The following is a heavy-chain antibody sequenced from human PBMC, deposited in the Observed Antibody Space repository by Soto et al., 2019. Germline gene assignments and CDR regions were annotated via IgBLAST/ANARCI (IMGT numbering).Heavy chain of an antibody. V-gene: IGHV3-23*01. J-gene: IGHJ4*02. CDR1: GFTFSSYA. CDR3: AKRATPVTQEYYFDY. D-gene: IGHD4-4*01. CDR2: ISGSGGST. Sequence: GGSLRLSCAASGFTFSSYAMSWVRQAPGKGLEWVSAISGSGGSTYYADSVKGRLTISRDNSKNTLYLQMNSLRAEDTAVYYCAKRATPVTQEYYFDYWGQGTLVTVPQ.